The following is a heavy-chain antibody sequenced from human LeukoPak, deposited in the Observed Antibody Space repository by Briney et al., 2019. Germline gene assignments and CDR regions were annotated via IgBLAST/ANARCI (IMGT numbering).Heavy chain of an antibody. D-gene: IGHD3-10*01. CDR3: ARLAGYYGSGLRAFDI. CDR2: ISWDGGST. Sequence: PGGSLRLFCAASGFTFDDYTMHWVRQAPGKGLEWVSLISWDGGSTYYADSVKGRFTISRDNSKNSLYLQMNSLRTEDTALYYCARLAGYYGSGLRAFDIWGQGTMVTVSS. J-gene: IGHJ3*02. CDR1: GFTFDDYT. V-gene: IGHV3-43*01.